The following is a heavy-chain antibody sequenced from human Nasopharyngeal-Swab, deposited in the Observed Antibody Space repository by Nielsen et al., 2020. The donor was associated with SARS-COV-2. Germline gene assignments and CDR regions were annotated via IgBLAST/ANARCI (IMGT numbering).Heavy chain of an antibody. D-gene: IGHD2-2*01. CDR1: GGSFSGYY. CDR2: INHSGST. J-gene: IGHJ6*03. CDR3: ARGKEGVVPAALGMVFYYYYMDV. Sequence: SETLSLTCAVYGGSFSGYYWSWIRQPPGKGLEWIGEINHSGSTNYNPSLKSRVTISVDKSKNQFSLKLSSVTAADTAVYYCARGKEGVVPAALGMVFYYYYMDVWGKGTTVTVSS. V-gene: IGHV4-34*01.